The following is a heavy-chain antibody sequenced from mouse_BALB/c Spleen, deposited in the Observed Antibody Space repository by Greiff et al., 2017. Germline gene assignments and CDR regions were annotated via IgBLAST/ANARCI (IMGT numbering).Heavy chain of an antibody. CDR3: AREGLRWDYLDY. J-gene: IGHJ2*01. V-gene: IGHV3-6*02. CDR2: ISYDGSN. Sequence: EVQLQESGPGLVKPSQSLSLTCSVTGYSITSGYYWNWIRQFPGNKLEWMGYISYDGSNNYNPSLKNRISITRDTSKNQFFLKLNSVTTEDTATYYCAREGLRWDYLDYWGQGTTVTVSS. CDR1: GYSITSGYY. D-gene: IGHD3-1*01.